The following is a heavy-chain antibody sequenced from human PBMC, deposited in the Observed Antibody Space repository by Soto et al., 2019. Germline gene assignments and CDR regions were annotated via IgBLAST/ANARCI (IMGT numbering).Heavy chain of an antibody. CDR2: IDYTGYT. Sequence: SETLSLTCTVSGGSISNDDYYWSWIRQPPGKGLEWIGFIDYTGYTFYNPSLESRVSISVNTSKIQFSLRLSSVTAADTAVYYCARRPNYNFPRAYSFDSWSQGTLVTVSS. J-gene: IGHJ5*01. D-gene: IGHD1-1*01. V-gene: IGHV4-30-4*01. CDR3: ARRPNYNFPRAYSFDS. CDR1: GGSISNDDYY.